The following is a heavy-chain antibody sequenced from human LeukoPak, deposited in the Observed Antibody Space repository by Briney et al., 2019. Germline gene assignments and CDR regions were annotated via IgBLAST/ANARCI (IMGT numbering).Heavy chain of an antibody. D-gene: IGHD3-10*01. CDR3: ARDKKSGESSEIDY. J-gene: IGHJ4*02. Sequence: GGSLRLSCAASGFTFSNYWVHWVRQAPGEGLVWVSRINRDGSTTNYADSAKGRFTVSRDNAKNTLNLQMNSLRAEDTAVYYCARDKKSGESSEIDYWGQGTLVTVYS. V-gene: IGHV3-74*01. CDR2: INRDGSTT. CDR1: GFTFSNYW.